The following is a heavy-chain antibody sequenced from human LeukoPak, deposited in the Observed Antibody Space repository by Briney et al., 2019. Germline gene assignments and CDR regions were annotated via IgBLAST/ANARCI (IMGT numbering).Heavy chain of an antibody. V-gene: IGHV4-34*01. CDR2: INHSGST. CDR1: AGSFSGYY. CDR3: ARGPSYSSSWYTDY. J-gene: IGHJ4*02. Sequence: PSETLSLTCAVYAGSFSGYYWSWLRQPPGKGLEWIGEINHSGSTNYNPSLKSRVTISVDTSTNQFSLKLSSVTAAGTAVYYCARGPSYSSSWYTDYWDQGTLVTVSS. D-gene: IGHD6-13*01.